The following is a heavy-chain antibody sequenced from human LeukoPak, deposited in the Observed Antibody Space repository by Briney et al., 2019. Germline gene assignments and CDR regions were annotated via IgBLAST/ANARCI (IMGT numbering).Heavy chain of an antibody. Sequence: SETLSLTCTVSGGSISSYYWSWIRQPPGKGLEWIGYIYYSGSTNYNPSPKSRVTISVDTSKNQFSLKLSSVTAADTAVYYCASSPYSSSWLLFDYWGQGTLVTVSS. CDR3: ASSPYSSSWLLFDY. D-gene: IGHD6-13*01. V-gene: IGHV4-59*08. J-gene: IGHJ4*02. CDR2: IYYSGST. CDR1: GGSISSYY.